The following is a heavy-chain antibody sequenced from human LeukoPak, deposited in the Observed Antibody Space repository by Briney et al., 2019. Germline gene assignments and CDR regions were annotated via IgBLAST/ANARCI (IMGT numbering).Heavy chain of an antibody. CDR1: GFTFSSYA. V-gene: IGHV3-30-3*01. CDR2: ISYDGSNK. CDR3: ARDRGSSTNRYPPHY. Sequence: GGSLRLSCAASGFTFSSYAVHWVRQAPGKGLEWVAVISYDGSNKYYADSVKGRFTISRDNSNSTLYLQMNSLRGEDTAVYYCARDRGSSTNRYPPHYWDQGTLVTVSS. J-gene: IGHJ4*02. D-gene: IGHD2-2*01.